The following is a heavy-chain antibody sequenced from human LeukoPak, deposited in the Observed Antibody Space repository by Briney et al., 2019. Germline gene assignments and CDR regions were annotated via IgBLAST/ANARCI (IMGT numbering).Heavy chain of an antibody. V-gene: IGHV4-4*07. CDR1: GDSISRYH. Sequence: SETLSLTCTVSGDSISRYHWNWIRQPAGKGLEWIGRIFTSGTTNYSPSLKSRVTMSVDTSKNQFSLNLSSVTAADTAVYYCARGKYSSTWTFDYWGQGTLVTVSS. CDR3: ARGKYSSTWTFDY. CDR2: IFTSGTT. J-gene: IGHJ4*02. D-gene: IGHD6-13*01.